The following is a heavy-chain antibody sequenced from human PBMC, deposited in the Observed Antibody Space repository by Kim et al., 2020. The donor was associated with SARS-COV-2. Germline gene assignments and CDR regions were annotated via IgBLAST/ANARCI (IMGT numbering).Heavy chain of an antibody. J-gene: IGHJ5*02. V-gene: IGHV4-31*03. CDR2: IYYSGST. Sequence: SETLSLTCTVSGGSISSGGYYWSWIRQHPGKGLEWIGYIYYSGSTYYNPSLKSRVTISVDTSKNQFSLKLSSVTAADTAVYYCARNIGITMIVVVTGGFDTWGQGTLVTVSS. CDR1: GGSISSGGYY. CDR3: ARNIGITMIVVVTGGFDT. D-gene: IGHD3-22*01.